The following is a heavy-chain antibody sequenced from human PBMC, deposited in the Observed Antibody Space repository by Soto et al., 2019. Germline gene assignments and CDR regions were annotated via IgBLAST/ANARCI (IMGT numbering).Heavy chain of an antibody. J-gene: IGHJ4*02. CDR1: GCTFSSYA. V-gene: IGHV3-23*01. Sequence: EVQLLESGGGLVQPGGSLRLSCAASGCTFSSYAMSWVRQAPGKGLEWVSAISGSGGSTYYADSVKGRFTISRDNSKNTLYLQMNSLRAEDTAVYYCAKDRSFSGSYFPFDYWGQGTLVTVSS. D-gene: IGHD1-26*01. CDR3: AKDRSFSGSYFPFDY. CDR2: ISGSGGST.